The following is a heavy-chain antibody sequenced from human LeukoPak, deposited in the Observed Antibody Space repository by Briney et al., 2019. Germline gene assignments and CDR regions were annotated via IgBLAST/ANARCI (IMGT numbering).Heavy chain of an antibody. Sequence: ASVEVSCKASGYTFTGYYMHWVRQAPGQGLEWMGWINPNSGGTNYAQKFQGRVTMTRDTSISTAYMELSRLRSDDTAVYYCARDSYSGYEGFDYWGQGTLVTVSS. CDR3: ARDSYSGYEGFDY. CDR2: INPNSGGT. J-gene: IGHJ4*02. D-gene: IGHD5-12*01. V-gene: IGHV1-2*02. CDR1: GYTFTGYY.